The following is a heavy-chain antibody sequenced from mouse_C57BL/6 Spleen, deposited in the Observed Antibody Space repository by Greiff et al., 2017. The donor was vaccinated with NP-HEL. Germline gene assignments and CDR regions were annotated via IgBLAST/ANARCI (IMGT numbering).Heavy chain of an antibody. Sequence: EVQVVESGGDLVKPGGSLKLSCAASGFTFSSYGMSWVRQTPDKRLEWVATISSGGSYTYYPDSVKGRFTISRDNAKNTLYLQMSSLKSEDTAMYYCARSDGYAMDYWGQGTSVTVSS. D-gene: IGHD2-3*01. CDR3: ARSDGYAMDY. J-gene: IGHJ4*01. V-gene: IGHV5-6*01. CDR2: ISSGGSYT. CDR1: GFTFSSYG.